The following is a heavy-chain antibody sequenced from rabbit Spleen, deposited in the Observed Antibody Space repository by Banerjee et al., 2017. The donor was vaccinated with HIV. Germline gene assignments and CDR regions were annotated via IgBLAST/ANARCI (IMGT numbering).Heavy chain of an antibody. CDR1: GFSFSPNYY. V-gene: IGHV1S40*01. D-gene: IGHD4-2*01. CDR2: IYTGNGHT. CDR3: AKSASYFGLGSFWVGYYGMDL. J-gene: IGHJ6*01. Sequence: QSLEESGGDLVKPGASLTLTCTASGFSFSPNYYMCWVRQAPGKGLEWIGCIYTGNGHTHYASWAKGRFTISITSSTTVTLQMTGLTAADTATYFCAKSASYFGLGSFWVGYYGMDLWGPGTLVTVS.